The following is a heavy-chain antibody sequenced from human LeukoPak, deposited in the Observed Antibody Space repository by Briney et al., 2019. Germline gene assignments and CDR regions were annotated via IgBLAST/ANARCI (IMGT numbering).Heavy chain of an antibody. D-gene: IGHD6-6*01. CDR2: ISYDGSNK. CDR3: ARGGSSFAPQDV. CDR1: GFTFSSYA. V-gene: IGHV3-30-3*01. J-gene: IGHJ6*04. Sequence: GGSLRLSCAASGFTFSSYAMHWVRQAPGKGLEWVAVISYDGSNKYYADSVKGRFTISRDNSKNTLYLQMNSLRAEDTAVYYCARGGSSFAPQDVWGKGTTVTVSS.